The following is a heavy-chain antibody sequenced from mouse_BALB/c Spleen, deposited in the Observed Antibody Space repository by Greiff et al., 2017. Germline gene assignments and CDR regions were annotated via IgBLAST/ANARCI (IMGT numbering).Heavy chain of an antibody. CDR1: GFAFSSYD. CDR3: ARQFITTVVARWYFDV. Sequence: EVQLVESGGGLVKPGGSLKLSCAASGFAFSSYDMSWVRQTPEKRLEWVAYISSGGGSTYYPDTVKGRFTISRDNAKNTLYLQMSSLKSEDTAMYYCARQFITTVVARWYFDVWGAGTTVTVSS. V-gene: IGHV5-12-1*01. J-gene: IGHJ1*01. D-gene: IGHD1-1*01. CDR2: ISSGGGST.